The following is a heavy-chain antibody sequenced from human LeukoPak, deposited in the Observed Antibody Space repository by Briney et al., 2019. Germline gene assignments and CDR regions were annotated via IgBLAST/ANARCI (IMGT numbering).Heavy chain of an antibody. V-gene: IGHV3-64*01. Sequence: GGSLRLSCAASGFTFSSYAMHWVRQAPGKGLEYVSAIGSNGGSTYYANSVKGRFTISRDNSKNTLYLQMGSLRAEDMAVYYCARAMRRARGYCSSTSCLTGAPWFDPWGQGTLVTVSS. J-gene: IGHJ5*02. D-gene: IGHD2-2*01. CDR2: IGSNGGST. CDR3: ARAMRRARGYCSSTSCLTGAPWFDP. CDR1: GFTFSSYA.